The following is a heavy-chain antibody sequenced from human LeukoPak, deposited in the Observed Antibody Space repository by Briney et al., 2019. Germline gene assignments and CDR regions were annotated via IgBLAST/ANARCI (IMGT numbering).Heavy chain of an antibody. J-gene: IGHJ4*02. CDR3: ARDSSAWSAYYFDY. Sequence: GGSLRLSCAGSGFTFSSYSMNWVRQAPGKGLEWVASISSSSSYIYYADSVKGRFTISRDNAKNSLYLQMNSLRAEDTAVYYCARDSSAWSAYYFDYWGQGTLVTVSS. D-gene: IGHD2-15*01. CDR2: ISSSSSYI. V-gene: IGHV3-21*01. CDR1: GFTFSSYS.